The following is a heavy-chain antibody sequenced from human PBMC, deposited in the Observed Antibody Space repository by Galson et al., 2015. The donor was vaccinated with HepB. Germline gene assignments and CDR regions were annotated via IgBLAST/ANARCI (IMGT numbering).Heavy chain of an antibody. Sequence: SLRLSCAASGFTFGDYAMSWVRQAPGKGLEWVGFIRSKAYGGTTEYAASVKGRFTISRDDSKSIAYLQMNSLKTEDTAVYYCTRGGGYYDILTGYSSIDYWGQGTLVTVSS. CDR3: TRGGGYYDILTGYSSIDY. CDR1: GFTFGDYA. V-gene: IGHV3-49*04. J-gene: IGHJ4*02. CDR2: IRSKAYGGTT. D-gene: IGHD3-9*01.